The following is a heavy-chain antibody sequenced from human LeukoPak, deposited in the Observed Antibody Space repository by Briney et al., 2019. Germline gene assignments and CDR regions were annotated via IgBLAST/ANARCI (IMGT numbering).Heavy chain of an antibody. J-gene: IGHJ4*02. CDR1: GFTFTTYW. V-gene: IGHV3-74*01. CDR2: INPDGSST. CDR3: VGYGSLSH. Sequence: GGSLRLSCVASGFTFTTYWRHWVRQGPGKGLVWVSLINPDGSSTNYADSVKGRFTISRDNAKNTVYLQMNSLRAEDTAVYSCVGYGSLSHWGQGTLVTVSS. D-gene: IGHD2-15*01.